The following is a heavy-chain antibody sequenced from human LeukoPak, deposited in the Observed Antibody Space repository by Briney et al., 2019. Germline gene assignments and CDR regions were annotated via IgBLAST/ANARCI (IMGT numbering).Heavy chain of an antibody. V-gene: IGHV3-66*01. D-gene: IGHD6-19*01. Sequence: TGGSLRLSCAASGFTVSSNYMSWVRQAPGKGLEWVSVIYNDGTTYYADPVKGRFTISRDNSKNTVYLQMNSLRAEDTAVYYCARDGTGSNSGWYIHWGQGTLVTVSS. CDR1: GFTVSSNY. CDR3: ARDGTGSNSGWYIH. J-gene: IGHJ4*02. CDR2: IYNDGTT.